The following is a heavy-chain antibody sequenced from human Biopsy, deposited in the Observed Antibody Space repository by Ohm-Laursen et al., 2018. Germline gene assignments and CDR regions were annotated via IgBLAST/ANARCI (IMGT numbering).Heavy chain of an antibody. Sequence: SVKVSYKASGGTFTRYAMHWVRQAPGQGLEWMGRIISVHDIANYAQKFQGRVTITADKSTGTAYMELRNLRSEDTAVYYCARTLVDCTSGTCYDVEDGMDVWGQGTTVIVSS. CDR1: GGTFTRYA. CDR3: ARTLVDCTSGTCYDVEDGMDV. J-gene: IGHJ6*02. CDR2: IISVHDIA. V-gene: IGHV1-69*04. D-gene: IGHD2-15*01.